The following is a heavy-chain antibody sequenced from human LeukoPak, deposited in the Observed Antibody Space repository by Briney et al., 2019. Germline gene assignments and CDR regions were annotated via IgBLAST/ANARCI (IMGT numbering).Heavy chain of an antibody. Sequence: TETLYLTCTVSGGSISSYYWSWIRQPPGKGLEWIGYIYYSGSTNYNPSLKSRVTISVDTSKNQFSLKLSSVTAADTAVYYCARVVPKSFGMDVWGQGTTVTVSS. D-gene: IGHD2-2*01. CDR1: GGSISSYY. CDR2: IYYSGST. J-gene: IGHJ6*02. V-gene: IGHV4-59*01. CDR3: ARVVPKSFGMDV.